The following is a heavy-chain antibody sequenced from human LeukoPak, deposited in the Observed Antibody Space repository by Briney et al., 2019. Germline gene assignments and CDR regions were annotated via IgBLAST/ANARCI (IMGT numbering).Heavy chain of an antibody. V-gene: IGHV6-1*01. CDR3: ARDDRRHQPRKGFDF. CDR2: TFFRSEWSM. CDR1: GDSVSRKSAA. J-gene: IGHJ4*02. D-gene: IGHD2-2*01. Sequence: SQTLSLTCAIPGDSVSRKSAAWNWIRHSPSRGLEWLGRTFFRSEWSMEYALSVRGRISISPDTAKNQFSLLLNSVTPEDTAIYYCARDDRRHQPRKGFDFWGQGTLVTVSS.